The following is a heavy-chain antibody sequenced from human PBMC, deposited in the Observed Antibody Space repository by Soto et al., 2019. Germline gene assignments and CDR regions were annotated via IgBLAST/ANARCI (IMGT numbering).Heavy chain of an antibody. V-gene: IGHV4-39*01. CDR2: IYYSGST. Sequence: QLQLHESGPGLVKPSETLSLTCAVSGDSMSSSDYYWGWMRQPPGKGLEWIGSIYYSGSTYYNPSLRNQFAISVDTSKNRFSLKLKSVTAADTAIYYCARRTVNIRTFYSGLKTHCFDYWGQGGPVTVSS. CDR3: ARRTVNIRTFYSGLKTHCFDY. D-gene: IGHD6-19*01. CDR1: GDSMSSSDYY. J-gene: IGHJ4*02.